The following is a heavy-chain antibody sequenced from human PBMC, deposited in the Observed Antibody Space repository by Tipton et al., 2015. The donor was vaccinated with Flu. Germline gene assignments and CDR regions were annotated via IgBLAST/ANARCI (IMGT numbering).Heavy chain of an antibody. D-gene: IGHD6-13*01. CDR2: IYYSGST. CDR3: ARALESSPYNFDY. Sequence: GLVKPSKTLSLTCTVSGGSISSSSYYWGWIRQPPGKGLEWIGSIYYSGSTYYNPSLKSRVTISVDTSKNQFSLKLSSVTAADTAVYYWARALESSPYNFDYWGQGTLVTVSS. CDR1: GGSISSSSYY. J-gene: IGHJ4*02. V-gene: IGHV4-39*07.